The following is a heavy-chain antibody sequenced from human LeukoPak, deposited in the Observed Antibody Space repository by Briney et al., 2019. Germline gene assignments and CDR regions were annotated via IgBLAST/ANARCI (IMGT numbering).Heavy chain of an antibody. CDR1: GGSISSYY. Sequence: PSETLSLTCTVSGGSISSYYWSWIRQPAGKGLEWIGRIYTSGSTNCNPSLKSRVTMSVDTSKNQFSLKLSSVTAADTAVYYCARDPWVDGSGWGWAFDIWGQGTMVTVSS. J-gene: IGHJ3*02. CDR3: ARDPWVDGSGWGWAFDI. D-gene: IGHD6-19*01. V-gene: IGHV4-4*07. CDR2: IYTSGST.